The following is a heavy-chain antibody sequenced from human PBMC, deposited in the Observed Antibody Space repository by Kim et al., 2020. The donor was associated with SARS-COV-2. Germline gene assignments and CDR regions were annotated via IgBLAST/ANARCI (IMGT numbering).Heavy chain of an antibody. V-gene: IGHV3-43D*03. D-gene: IGHD3-22*01. J-gene: IGHJ6*02. Sequence: YADSVKGRFTISRDNSKSSLYLQMNSLRAEDTALYYCAKDKDYYDPDGMDVWGQGTTVTVSS. CDR3: AKDKDYYDPDGMDV.